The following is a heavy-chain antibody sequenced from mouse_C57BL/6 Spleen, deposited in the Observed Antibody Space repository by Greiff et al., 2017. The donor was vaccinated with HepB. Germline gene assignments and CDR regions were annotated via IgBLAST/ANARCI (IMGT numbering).Heavy chain of an antibody. D-gene: IGHD3-2*02. Sequence: QVQLQQPGAELVRPGSSVKLSCKASGYTFTSYWMHWVKQRPIQGLEWIGNIDPSDSETHYNQKFKDKATLTVDKSSSTAYMQLSSLTSEDSAVYYWARTGAAQSPYAMDYWGQGTSVTVSS. J-gene: IGHJ4*01. V-gene: IGHV1-52*01. CDR1: GYTFTSYW. CDR3: ARTGAAQSPYAMDY. CDR2: IDPSDSET.